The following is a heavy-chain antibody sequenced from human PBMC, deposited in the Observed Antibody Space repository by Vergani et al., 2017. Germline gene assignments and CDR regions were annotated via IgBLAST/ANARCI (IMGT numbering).Heavy chain of an antibody. CDR2: ISWNSGSI. V-gene: IGHV3-9*01. Sequence: EVQLVESGGGLVQPGRSLRLSCAASGFTFDDYAMHWVRQAQGKGLEWVSGISWNSGSIGYADSVKGRLTISRDNAKNYLYLQMNSLRAEDTALYYCAKDRFGYYDILTGYYYDYWGQGTLVTVSS. CDR3: AKDRFGYYDILTGYYYDY. D-gene: IGHD3-9*01. J-gene: IGHJ4*02. CDR1: GFTFDDYA.